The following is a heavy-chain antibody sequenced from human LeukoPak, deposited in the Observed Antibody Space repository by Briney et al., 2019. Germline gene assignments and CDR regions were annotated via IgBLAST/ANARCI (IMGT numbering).Heavy chain of an antibody. V-gene: IGHV3-30*02. CDR1: GFTFSSYA. Sequence: PGGSLRLSCATSGFTFSSYAMHWVRQAPGKGLQWVALIQSDGRNKYYADSVKGRFIISRDNPKNTLFLQMNSLRAEDTAVYYCARPFYSDTVGYYQYYFDYWGQGTLVTVSS. CDR3: ARPFYSDTVGYYQYYFDY. D-gene: IGHD3-22*01. J-gene: IGHJ4*02. CDR2: IQSDGRNK.